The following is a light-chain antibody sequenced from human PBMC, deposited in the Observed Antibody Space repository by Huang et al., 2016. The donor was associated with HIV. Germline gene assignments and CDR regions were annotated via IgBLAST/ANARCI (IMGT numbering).Light chain of an antibody. CDR3: QQYFTTPQT. Sequence: DIQMTQSPSSLSASVGDRVTITCRASQDIRNTLAWYQQKPGKPPRLLLYGASTLDFGVPSRFAGSGSGMDYTLTISSLQAEDFATYHCQQYFTTPQTFGQGTKVEVK. CDR1: QDIRNT. CDR2: GAS. V-gene: IGKV1-NL1*01. J-gene: IGKJ1*01.